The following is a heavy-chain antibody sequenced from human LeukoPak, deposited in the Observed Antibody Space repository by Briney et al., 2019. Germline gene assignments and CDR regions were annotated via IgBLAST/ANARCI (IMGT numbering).Heavy chain of an antibody. J-gene: IGHJ3*02. V-gene: IGHV2-5*02. CDR3: AHSDRYDFWSGYDAFDI. D-gene: IGHD3-3*01. Sequence: SGPTLVKPTETLTLTCTFSGFSLNTRRVGVGWIRQPPGKALEWLALIYWDDDKRYTPSLKSRLTITKDTSKNQVVLTMTNMDPVDTAPYYCAHSDRYDFWSGYDAFDIWGQGTMVTVSS. CDR1: GFSLNTRRVG. CDR2: IYWDDDK.